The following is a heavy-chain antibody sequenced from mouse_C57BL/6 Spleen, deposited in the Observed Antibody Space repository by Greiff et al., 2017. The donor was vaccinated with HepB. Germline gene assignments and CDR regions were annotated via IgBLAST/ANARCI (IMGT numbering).Heavy chain of an antibody. CDR2: IHPNSGST. V-gene: IGHV1-64*01. CDR3: ARGSYYGSAWFAY. Sequence: QVQLQQSGAELVKPGASVKLSCKASGYTFTSYWMHWVKQRPGQGLEWIGMIHPNSGSTNYNEKFKSKATLTVDKSSSTAYMQLSSLTSEDSAVYYCARGSYYGSAWFAYWGQGTLVTVSA. D-gene: IGHD1-1*01. CDR1: GYTFTSYW. J-gene: IGHJ3*01.